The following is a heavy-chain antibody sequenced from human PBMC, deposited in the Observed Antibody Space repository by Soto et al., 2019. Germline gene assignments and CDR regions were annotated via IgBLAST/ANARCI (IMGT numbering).Heavy chain of an antibody. CDR1: GFTVSSSY. CDR3: ALHCTGGNCFGY. CDR2: IYAGGDT. Sequence: EVQVVESGGGLAQPGGSLRLSCAASGFTVSSSYMSWVRPAPGKRLEWVSVIYAGGDTFYADSVQGRFTISRDNSENTLYLQMHSLRVEDTAVYYCALHCTGGNCFGYWGQGTLVTVSA. V-gene: IGHV3-66*01. D-gene: IGHD2-8*02. J-gene: IGHJ4*02.